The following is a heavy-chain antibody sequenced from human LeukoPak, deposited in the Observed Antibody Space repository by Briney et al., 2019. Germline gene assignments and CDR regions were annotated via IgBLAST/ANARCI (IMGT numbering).Heavy chain of an antibody. J-gene: IGHJ4*02. V-gene: IGHV3-23*01. CDR2: ISGSGGST. CDR3: AKSYDFWSGYQYYFDC. Sequence: GGSLRLSCAASGFTFSSYAMSWVRQAPGKGLEWVSAISGSGGSTYYADSVKGRFTISRDNSKNTLYLQMNSLRAEDTAVYYCAKSYDFWSGYQYYFDCWGQGTLVTVSS. CDR1: GFTFSSYA. D-gene: IGHD3-3*01.